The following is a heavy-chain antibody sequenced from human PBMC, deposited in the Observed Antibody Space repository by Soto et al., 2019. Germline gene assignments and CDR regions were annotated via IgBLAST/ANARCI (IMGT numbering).Heavy chain of an antibody. Sequence: PGGSLRLSCAASGFTFSDYYMSWIRQAPGKGLDWVSYISSSGSTIYYADSVKGRFTISRDNVKNSLYLQMNSLRAEDTAVYYCASTSLVATTDYYYYYYGMDVWGQGTTVTVSS. CDR2: ISSSGSTI. V-gene: IGHV3-11*01. D-gene: IGHD5-12*01. J-gene: IGHJ6*02. CDR1: GFTFSDYY. CDR3: ASTSLVATTDYYYYYYGMDV.